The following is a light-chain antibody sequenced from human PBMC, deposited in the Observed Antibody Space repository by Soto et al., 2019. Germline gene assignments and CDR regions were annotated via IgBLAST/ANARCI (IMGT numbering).Light chain of an antibody. V-gene: IGKV3-11*01. J-gene: IGKJ5*01. CDR2: DAS. Sequence: EIVLTQSPATLSLSPGERATLSCRASQSVRSYLGWYQQRPGQAPRLLIYDASNRVTSIPTRFSGSGSGTDFTLTISSLEPEDFAVYYCQQGGTFGQGTRLEIK. CDR1: QSVRSY. CDR3: QQGGT.